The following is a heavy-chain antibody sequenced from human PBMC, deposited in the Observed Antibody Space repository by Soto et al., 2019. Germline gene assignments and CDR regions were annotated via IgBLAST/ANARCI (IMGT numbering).Heavy chain of an antibody. CDR2: IRNSGGFT. Sequence: VQLLESGGGLVQPGGSLRLSCAASGFTFNNYAMNWVRQAPGKGLEWVSAIRNSGGFTYNADSVKGRFTISRDNSKNTLYLHMNSLRAEDTALYYCAKDYFETKGPYFFDYWGQGTLVTVSS. CDR3: AKDYFETKGPYFFDY. CDR1: GFTFNNYA. J-gene: IGHJ4*02. V-gene: IGHV3-23*01. D-gene: IGHD1-26*01.